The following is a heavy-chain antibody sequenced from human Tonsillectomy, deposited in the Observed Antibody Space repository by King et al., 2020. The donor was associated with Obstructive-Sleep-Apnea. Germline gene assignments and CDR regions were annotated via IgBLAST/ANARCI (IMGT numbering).Heavy chain of an antibody. CDR1: GDSISSSYY. D-gene: IGHD2-21*01. CDR2: IYYSGST. V-gene: IGHV4-39*07. J-gene: IGHJ4*02. CDR3: ARGPSLGDESDY. Sequence: QLQESGPGLVKPSETLSLTCTVSGDSISSSYYWVWIRQPPGKGLEWMGSIYYSGSTYYSPSLRSRVTISVDTSKNQFSLKLSSVTAADTAVYYCARGPSLGDESDYWGQGTLVTVSS.